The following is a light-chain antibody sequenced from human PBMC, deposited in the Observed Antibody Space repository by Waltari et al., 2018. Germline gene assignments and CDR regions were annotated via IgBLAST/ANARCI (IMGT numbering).Light chain of an antibody. V-gene: IGLV2-8*01. Sequence: QSALTQPPSASGSPGQTVIISCTGTSSDIGAYKYVSWYQQIPGRAPALIIYEVDRRPPGVPDRCSGSKSGNTASLTGSGLQTEDEGDYYCSSYAGSNKLIFGGVTKLTVL. CDR2: EVD. J-gene: IGLJ2*01. CDR1: SSDIGAYKY. CDR3: SSYAGSNKLI.